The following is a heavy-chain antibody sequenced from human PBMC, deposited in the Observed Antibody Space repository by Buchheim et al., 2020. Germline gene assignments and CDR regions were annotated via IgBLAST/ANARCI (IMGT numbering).Heavy chain of an antibody. J-gene: IGHJ3*01. Sequence: QVQLQESGPGLVKPSQTLSLTCTVSGASISSGGYYWSWIRQLPGKGLEWIGYIYYSGSTYFNPSLKSRVTMSVDTSKNQLSLELSSVTAADTAVYYCARRNAPMGAFDLWGQGT. V-gene: IGHV4-31*03. CDR3: ARRNAPMGAFDL. CDR2: IYYSGST. CDR1: GASISSGGYY. D-gene: IGHD3-10*01.